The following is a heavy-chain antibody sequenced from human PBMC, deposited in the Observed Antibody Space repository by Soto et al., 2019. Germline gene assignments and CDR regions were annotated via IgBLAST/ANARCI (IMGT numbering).Heavy chain of an antibody. CDR2: IWYDGSNK. Sequence: PWGSLRLSCAASGFTFSSYGMHWVRQAPGKGLEWVAVIWYDGSNKYYADSVKGRFTISRDNSKNTLYLQMNSLRAEDTAVYYCARDYYSNYENAYNWFDPWGQGTLVTVSS. CDR3: ARDYYSNYENAYNWFDP. V-gene: IGHV3-33*01. CDR1: GFTFSSYG. J-gene: IGHJ5*02. D-gene: IGHD4-4*01.